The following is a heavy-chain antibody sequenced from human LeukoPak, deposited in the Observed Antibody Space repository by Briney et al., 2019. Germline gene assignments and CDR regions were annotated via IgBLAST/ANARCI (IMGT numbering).Heavy chain of an antibody. D-gene: IGHD4-17*01. CDR1: GYTFTGYY. V-gene: IGHV1-2*02. J-gene: IGHJ4*02. CDR2: INPNSGGT. CDR3: ARVSPTVKTPPSQGLGY. Sequence: GASVKVSCKASGYTFTGYYMHWVRQAPGQGLEWMGWINPNSGGTNYAQKFQGRVTMTRDTSISTAYMELSRLRSDDTAVYYCARVSPTVKTPPSQGLGYWGQGTLVTVSS.